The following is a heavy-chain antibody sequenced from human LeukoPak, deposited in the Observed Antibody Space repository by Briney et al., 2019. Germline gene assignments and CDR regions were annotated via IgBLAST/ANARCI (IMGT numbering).Heavy chain of an antibody. J-gene: IGHJ3*02. CDR3: ASRYCSGGSCYTQDTAFDI. CDR2: IIPILGIA. CDR1: GYSFTSYW. V-gene: IGHV1-69*02. Sequence: KISCKGSGYSFTSYWIGWVRQAPGQGLEWMGRIIPILGIANYAQKFQGRVTITADKSTSTAYMELSSLRSEDTAVYYCASRYCSGGSCYTQDTAFDIWGQGTMVTVSS. D-gene: IGHD2-15*01.